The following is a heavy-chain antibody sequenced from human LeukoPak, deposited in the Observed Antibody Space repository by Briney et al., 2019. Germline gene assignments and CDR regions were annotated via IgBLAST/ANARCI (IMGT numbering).Heavy chain of an antibody. J-gene: IGHJ6*02. V-gene: IGHV4-59*08. Sequence: SETLSLTCIVSGASIRSHFWSWIRRPPGKALEWIGYMYNSGRTNYNPSLKSRVTISVDTSKSQFSLKLSSVTAADTAEYYCAGLAKDLKRTAMVIGDDYYGIDVWGQGTTVTVSS. CDR3: AGLAKDLKRTAMVIGDDYYGIDV. D-gene: IGHD5-18*01. CDR1: GASIRSHF. CDR2: MYNSGRT.